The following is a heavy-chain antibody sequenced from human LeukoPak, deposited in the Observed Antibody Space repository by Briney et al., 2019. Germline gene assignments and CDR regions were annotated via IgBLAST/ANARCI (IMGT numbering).Heavy chain of an antibody. V-gene: IGHV3-15*01. CDR1: GFTFSNAW. J-gene: IGHJ6*03. D-gene: IGHD6-19*01. CDR2: IKSKTDGGTT. Sequence: PGGSLRLSCAASGFTFSNAWMSWVRQAPGKGLEWVGRIKSKTDGGTTDYAAPVKGRFTISRDDSKNTLYLQMNSLKTEDTAVYYCTTKSSGWYYHYYYMDVWGKGTTVTVSS. CDR3: TTKSSGWYYHYYYMDV.